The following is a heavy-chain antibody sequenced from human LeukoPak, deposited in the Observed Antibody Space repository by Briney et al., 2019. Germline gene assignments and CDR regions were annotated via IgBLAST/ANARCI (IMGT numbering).Heavy chain of an antibody. V-gene: IGHV4-59*02. CDR1: GGSVSGYY. D-gene: IGHD7-27*01. CDR3: ARGHWGCDY. CDR2: IFHTGNT. J-gene: IGHJ4*02. Sequence: PSETLSLTXTVSGGSVSGYYWSWIRQPPGNGLEWIGYIFHTGNTNYNPSLRSRVTISVDTSKNQFSLKLTSVTAADTAVYYCARGHWGCDYWGQGALVIVSS.